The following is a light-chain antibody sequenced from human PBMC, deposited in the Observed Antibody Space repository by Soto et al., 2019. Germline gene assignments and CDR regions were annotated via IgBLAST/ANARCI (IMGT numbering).Light chain of an antibody. Sequence: QSVLTQPPSVSGAPGQRVTIFCTGSSSNIGAGYDVHWYQQLPGTAPKLLIYGNSNRPSGVPDRFSGSQSGTSASLAITGLQAEDEADYYCQSYDSSLSGVVFGGGTKVTVL. CDR1: SSNIGAGYD. CDR3: QSYDSSLSGVV. CDR2: GNS. V-gene: IGLV1-40*01. J-gene: IGLJ2*01.